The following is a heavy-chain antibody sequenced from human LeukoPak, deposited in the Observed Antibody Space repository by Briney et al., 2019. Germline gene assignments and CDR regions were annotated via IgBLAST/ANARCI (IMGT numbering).Heavy chain of an antibody. CDR1: GFTFSSYA. J-gene: IGHJ4*02. V-gene: IGHV3-23*01. D-gene: IGHD6-19*01. CDR2: ISGSGGST. CDR3: AGDRNSDWYSPLDY. Sequence: PGGSLRLSCAASGFTFSSYAMSWVRQAPGKGLEWVSAISGSGGSTYYADSVKGRFTISRDNSKNTLYPQMNSLRAEDTAIYYCAGDRNSDWYSPLDYWGQGSQVTVSP.